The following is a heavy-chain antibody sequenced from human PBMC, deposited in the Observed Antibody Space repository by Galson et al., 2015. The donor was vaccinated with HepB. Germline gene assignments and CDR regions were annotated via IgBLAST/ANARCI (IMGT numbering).Heavy chain of an antibody. Sequence: LRLSCAASGFTVSSNSMSWVRQAPGKGLEWVSVIYSGGSTYYADSVKGRFTISRDNSKNTLYVQMNSLRAEDTAVYYCARDRVAGGAFDIWVQGTMVTVSS. CDR3: ARDRVAGGAFDI. V-gene: IGHV3-53*01. J-gene: IGHJ3*02. CDR1: GFTVSSNS. CDR2: IYSGGST. D-gene: IGHD2-15*01.